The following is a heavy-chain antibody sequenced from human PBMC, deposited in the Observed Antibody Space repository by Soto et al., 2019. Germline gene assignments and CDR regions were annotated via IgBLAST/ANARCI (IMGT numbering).Heavy chain of an antibody. Sequence: EVQLLQSGGGVVQPGGSLRLSCAASGFTFTYHAMSWVRQAPGKGLEWVSGLTGRGGNTFYADSVKGRFTISRDNTKNILYLEMNNLRAEDTALYFCAKDSVDVVATGRGYFDSWGQGTLVTLSP. CDR2: LTGRGGNT. V-gene: IGHV3-23*01. CDR3: AKDSVDVVATGRGYFDS. CDR1: GFTFTYHA. D-gene: IGHD5-12*01. J-gene: IGHJ4*02.